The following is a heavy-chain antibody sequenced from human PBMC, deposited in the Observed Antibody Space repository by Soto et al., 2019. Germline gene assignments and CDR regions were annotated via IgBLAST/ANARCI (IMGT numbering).Heavy chain of an antibody. J-gene: IGHJ4*02. V-gene: IGHV4-4*07. CDR1: GGSINSYW. CDR3: ARDIGSYAYAEGY. D-gene: IGHD2-2*01. CDR2: VYSSGTT. Sequence: SETLSLTCSVSGGSINSYWWSWIRQPAGKGLEWIGRVYSSGTTDYNPSLNSRATMSVETSKNQFSLKLTSVTAADTAVYYCARDIGSYAYAEGYWGQGIQVTVS.